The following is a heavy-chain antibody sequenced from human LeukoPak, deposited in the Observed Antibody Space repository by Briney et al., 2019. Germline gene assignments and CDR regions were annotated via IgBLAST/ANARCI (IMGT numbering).Heavy chain of an antibody. J-gene: IGHJ4*02. CDR2: ISWNSGSI. V-gene: IGHV3-9*01. CDR1: GLTFDDYA. D-gene: IGHD5-18*01. CDR3: AKGAAMARGYFDY. Sequence: PGGSLRLSCAASGLTFDDYAMHWVRQAPGKGLEWVSGISWNSGSIGYADSVKGRFTISRDNAKNSLYLQMNSLRAEDTALYYCAKGAAMARGYFDYWGQGTLVTVSS.